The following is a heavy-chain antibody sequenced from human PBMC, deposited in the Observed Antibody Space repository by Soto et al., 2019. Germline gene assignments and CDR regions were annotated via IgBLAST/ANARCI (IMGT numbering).Heavy chain of an antibody. CDR3: ARGRYCSGGSCYSSYYDYYMDV. CDR1: GGSFCGYY. D-gene: IGHD2-15*01. CDR2: INHSGST. Sequence: QVQLQQWGAGLLKPSETLSLTCAVYGGSFCGYYWSWIRQPPGKGLEWIGEINHSGSTNYNPSLKSRVTKSVDKSKNQFSLKLSSVTAADTAVYYCARGRYCSGGSCYSSYYDYYMDVWGKGTTVTVSS. V-gene: IGHV4-34*01. J-gene: IGHJ6*03.